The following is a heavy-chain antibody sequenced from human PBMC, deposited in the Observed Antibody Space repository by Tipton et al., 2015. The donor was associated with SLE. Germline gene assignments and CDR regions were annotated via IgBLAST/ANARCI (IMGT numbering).Heavy chain of an antibody. D-gene: IGHD3-9*01. Sequence: SLRLSCAASGFTFSDYYMNWIRQAPGKGLEWVSYISSSGGTIYYADSVKGRFTISRDNAKNSLYLQMNSLRAEDTAVYYCARDFEGLDYWGQGTLVTVSS. V-gene: IGHV3-11*04. CDR3: ARDFEGLDY. CDR2: ISSSGGTI. CDR1: GFTFSDYY. J-gene: IGHJ4*02.